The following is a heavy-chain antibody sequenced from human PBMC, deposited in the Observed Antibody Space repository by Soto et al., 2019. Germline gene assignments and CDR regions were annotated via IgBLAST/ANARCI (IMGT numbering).Heavy chain of an antibody. CDR2: IYYSGST. J-gene: IGHJ4*02. V-gene: IGHV4-31*03. CDR1: GGSISSGGYY. CDR3: AALRGYSYGLVFSSFDY. D-gene: IGHD5-18*01. Sequence: PSETLSLTCTVSGGSISSGGYYWSWIRQHPGKGLEWIGYIYYSGSTYYNPSLKSRVTISVDTSKNQFSLKLSSVTAADTAVYYCAALRGYSYGLVFSSFDYWGPGTLVTVSS.